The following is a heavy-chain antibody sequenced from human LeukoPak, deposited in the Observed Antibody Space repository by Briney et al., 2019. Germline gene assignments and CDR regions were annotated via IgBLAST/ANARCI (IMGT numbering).Heavy chain of an antibody. J-gene: IGHJ4*02. Sequence: QSGGSLRLSCAASGFTFSSYGMSWVRQAPGKGLEWVSAISGSGGNTYYADSVKGRFTISRDNPKNTLYLQMNSLRAEDTAVYYCAKDLEQTHLEHRFRGVIRDYFDYWGQGTLVTVSS. CDR2: ISGSGGNT. D-gene: IGHD3-10*01. CDR3: AKDLEQTHLEHRFRGVIRDYFDY. CDR1: GFTFSSYG. V-gene: IGHV3-23*01.